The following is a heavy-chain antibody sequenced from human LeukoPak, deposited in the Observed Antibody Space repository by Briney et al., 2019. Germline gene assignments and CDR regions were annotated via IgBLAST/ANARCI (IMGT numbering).Heavy chain of an antibody. J-gene: IGHJ4*02. CDR3: ARGPYYYDSSGYYAL. D-gene: IGHD3-22*01. CDR2: INPNSGGT. V-gene: IGHV1-2*04. CDR1: GYTFTGYY. Sequence: ASVKVSCKASGYTFTGYYMHWVRQAPGQGLEWMGWINPNSGGTDYAQKFQGWVTMTRDTSISTAYMELSRLRSDDTAVYYCARGPYYYDSSGYYALWGQGTLVTVSS.